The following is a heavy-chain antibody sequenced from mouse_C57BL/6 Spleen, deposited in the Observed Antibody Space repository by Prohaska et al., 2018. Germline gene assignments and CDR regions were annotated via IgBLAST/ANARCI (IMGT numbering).Heavy chain of an antibody. Sequence: EVKLEESGVGLVQPGGSMKLSCVASGFTFSNYWMNWVRQSPETGLEWVAQIRLKSDNYATHYAESVKGRFTISRDDSKSSVDLQMNNLRAEDTGIYYCTAHAGSSDYWGQGTTLTVSS. D-gene: IGHD1-3*01. CDR3: TAHAGSSDY. V-gene: IGHV6-3*01. J-gene: IGHJ2*01. CDR1: GFTFSNYW. CDR2: IRLKSDNYAT.